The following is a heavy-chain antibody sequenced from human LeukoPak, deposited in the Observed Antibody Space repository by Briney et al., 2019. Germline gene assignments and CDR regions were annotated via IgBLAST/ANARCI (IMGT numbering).Heavy chain of an antibody. CDR2: IYNGGNT. V-gene: IGHV3-53*01. CDR1: GFTVSNKY. Sequence: GGSLRLSCAASGFTVSNKYMSWVRQAPGRGLECVSVIYNGGNTYYADSVKGRFTISRDNSKNTLYLQMNSLRAEDTAVYYCARGGASELYYFDYWGQGTLVTVSS. J-gene: IGHJ4*02. D-gene: IGHD2-15*01. CDR3: ARGGASELYYFDY.